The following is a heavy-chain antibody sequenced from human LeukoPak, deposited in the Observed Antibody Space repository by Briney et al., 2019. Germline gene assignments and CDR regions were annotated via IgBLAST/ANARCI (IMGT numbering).Heavy chain of an antibody. V-gene: IGHV6-1*01. CDR1: GDSVSSNTAA. CDR3: ARQGPTWPFDY. J-gene: IGHJ4*02. Sequence: SQTLSLTCDISGDSVSSNTAAWNWITQSPSRGLEWLGRTYYRSKWYNEYAVSVKSRITLNPDTSKNQFSLQLNSVTPDDTAIYYCARQGPTWPFDYWRQGTLVTVSS. CDR2: TYYRSKWYN. D-gene: IGHD5-24*01.